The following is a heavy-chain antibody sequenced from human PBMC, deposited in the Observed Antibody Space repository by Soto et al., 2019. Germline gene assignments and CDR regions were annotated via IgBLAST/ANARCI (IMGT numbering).Heavy chain of an antibody. CDR2: IYPGDSDT. J-gene: IGHJ4*02. Sequence: GESLKISCNGSGYSFTSYWICWVRQMPWKGLEWMGIIYPGDSDTRYSPSFQGQVTISADKSISTAYLQWSSLKASDTAMYYCARLPAAAGPGGPGYFDYWGQGTLVTVSS. CDR3: ARLPAAAGPGGPGYFDY. D-gene: IGHD6-13*01. CDR1: GYSFTSYW. V-gene: IGHV5-51*01.